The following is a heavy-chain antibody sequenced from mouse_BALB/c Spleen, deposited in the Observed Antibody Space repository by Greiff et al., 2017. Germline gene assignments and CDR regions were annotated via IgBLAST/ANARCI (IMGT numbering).Heavy chain of an antibody. Sequence: EVQGVESGGGLVKPGGSLKLSCAASGFTFSSYAMSWVRQTPEKRLEWVASISSGGSTYYPDSVKGRFTISRDNARNILYLQMSSLRSEDTAMYYCARVRGNWDDYAMDYWGQGTSVTVSS. CDR2: ISSGGST. CDR3: ARVRGNWDDYAMDY. D-gene: IGHD4-1*01. CDR1: GFTFSSYA. V-gene: IGHV5-6-5*01. J-gene: IGHJ4*01.